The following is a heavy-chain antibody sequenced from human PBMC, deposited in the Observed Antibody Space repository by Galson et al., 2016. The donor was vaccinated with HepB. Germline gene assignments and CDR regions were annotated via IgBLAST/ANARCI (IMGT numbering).Heavy chain of an antibody. Sequence: SVKVSCKASGGTFSSYAISWVRQAPGQGPEWMGGIIPIFGTANYAQKFQGRVTITADKSTSTAYMELTSLRSEDTAVYYCARGYTSGWYWFDPWGQGTLVTVSS. V-gene: IGHV1-69*06. CDR1: GGTFSSYA. CDR3: ARGYTSGWYWFDP. CDR2: IIPIFGTA. J-gene: IGHJ5*02. D-gene: IGHD6-19*01.